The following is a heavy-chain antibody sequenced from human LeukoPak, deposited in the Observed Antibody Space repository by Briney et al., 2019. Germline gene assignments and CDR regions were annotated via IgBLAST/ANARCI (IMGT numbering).Heavy chain of an antibody. J-gene: IGHJ5*02. D-gene: IGHD2-15*01. Sequence: PSETLSLTCTVSGGSISSDVYYWSWIRQPAGKGLEWLGRIYASGSTTYNSSLKSRVTISIDTSKNQLSLKLTSVTAADTAVYYCAGTRRYCSGGSCYNWFDPWGQGTLVTVSS. CDR2: IYASGST. CDR1: GGSISSDVYY. CDR3: AGTRRYCSGGSCYNWFDP. V-gene: IGHV4-61*02.